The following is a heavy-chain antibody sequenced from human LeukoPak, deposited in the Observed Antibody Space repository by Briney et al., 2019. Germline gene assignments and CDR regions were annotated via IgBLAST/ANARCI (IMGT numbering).Heavy chain of an antibody. Sequence: GGSLRLSCAASGFTFSSYAMSWVRQAPGKGLEWVSAISGSGGSTYYADSVKGRFTISRDNSKNTLYLQMNSLRAEDTAIYYCSKHYAGNYAKYFDPWGRGTLVTVSS. CDR3: SKHYAGNYAKYFDP. J-gene: IGHJ5*02. V-gene: IGHV3-23*01. D-gene: IGHD4/OR15-4a*01. CDR2: ISGSGGST. CDR1: GFTFSSYA.